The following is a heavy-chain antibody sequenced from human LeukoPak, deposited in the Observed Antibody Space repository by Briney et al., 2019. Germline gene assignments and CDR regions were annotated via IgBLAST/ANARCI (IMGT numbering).Heavy chain of an antibody. D-gene: IGHD5-12*01. Sequence: PGGSLRLSCVASGFTFSRYWMHWVRQAPGKGLVWVSRINSDGSTTIYADSVKGRFTISRDNAKNTLYLQMNSLRAEDTAVYYCTRGATDWGQGTLVTVSS. CDR3: TRGATD. CDR2: INSDGSTT. V-gene: IGHV3-74*01. CDR1: GFTFSRYW. J-gene: IGHJ4*02.